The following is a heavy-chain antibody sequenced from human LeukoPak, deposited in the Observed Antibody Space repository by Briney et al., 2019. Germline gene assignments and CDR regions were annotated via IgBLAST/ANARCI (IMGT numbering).Heavy chain of an antibody. CDR3: ARERGLDWGPGAGYSYCSSTSCHYYYGMDV. J-gene: IGHJ6*02. CDR2: IIPILGIA. CDR1: GGTFSSYA. Sequence: ASVKVSCKASGGTFSSYAISWGRQAPGQGLEWMGRIIPILGIANYAQKFQGRVTITADKSTSTAYMELSSLRSEDTAVYYCARERGLDWGPGAGYSYCSSTSCHYYYGMDVWGQGTTVTVSS. D-gene: IGHD2-2*01. V-gene: IGHV1-69*04.